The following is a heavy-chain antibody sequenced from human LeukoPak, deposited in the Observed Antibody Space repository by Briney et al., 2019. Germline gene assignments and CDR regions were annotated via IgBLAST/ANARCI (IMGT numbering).Heavy chain of an antibody. D-gene: IGHD6-19*01. V-gene: IGHV3-30-3*01. Sequence: GRSLRLSCAASGFTFSSYAMHWVRQAPGKGLEWVAVISYDGSNKYYADSVKGRFTISRDNSKNTLYLQMNSLRAEDTAVYYCAKGVAVAPNYFDYWGQGTLVTVSS. J-gene: IGHJ4*02. CDR3: AKGVAVAPNYFDY. CDR1: GFTFSSYA. CDR2: ISYDGSNK.